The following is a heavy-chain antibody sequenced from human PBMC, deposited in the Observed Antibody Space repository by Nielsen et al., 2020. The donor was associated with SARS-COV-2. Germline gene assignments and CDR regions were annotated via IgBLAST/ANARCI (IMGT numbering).Heavy chain of an antibody. CDR1: GFTFSSYA. CDR2: ISYDGSNK. CDR3: ARDLEYSSSWSHFYYYYGMDV. Sequence: GESLKISCAASGFTFSSYAMHWVRQAPGKGLEWVAVISYDGSNKYYADSVKGRFTISRDNSKNTLYLQMNSLRAEDTAVYYCARDLEYSSSWSHFYYYYGMDVWGQGTTVTVSS. V-gene: IGHV3-30-3*01. J-gene: IGHJ6*02. D-gene: IGHD6-13*01.